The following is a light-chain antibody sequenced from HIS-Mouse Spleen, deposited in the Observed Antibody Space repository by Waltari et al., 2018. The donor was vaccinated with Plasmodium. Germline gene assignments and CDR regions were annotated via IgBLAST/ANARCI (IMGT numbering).Light chain of an antibody. CDR2: GAS. CDR3: QQYNNWPPYT. V-gene: IGKV3-15*01. J-gene: IGKJ2*01. CDR1: QSVSSN. Sequence: EIVMTHSQATLSVSPGERATLSCRASQSVSSNLAWYQQKPGQAPRPLIYGASTRATGIPARFSGSGSGTEFTLTISSMQSEDFAVYYCQQYNNWPPYTFGQGTKLEIK.